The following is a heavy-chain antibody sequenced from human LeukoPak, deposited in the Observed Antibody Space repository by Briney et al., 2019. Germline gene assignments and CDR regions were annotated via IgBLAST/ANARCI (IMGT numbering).Heavy chain of an antibody. CDR2: ISGSGGST. D-gene: IGHD3-22*01. CDR1: GFTFSSYA. CDR3: AKDYYDSSGYPPLDAFDI. V-gene: IGHV3-23*01. Sequence: GGSPRLSCAASGFTFSSYAMSWVRQAPGKGLEWVSAISGSGGSTYYADSVKGRFTISRDSSKNTLYLQMNSLRAEDTAVYYCAKDYYDSSGYPPLDAFDIWGQGTMVTVSS. J-gene: IGHJ3*02.